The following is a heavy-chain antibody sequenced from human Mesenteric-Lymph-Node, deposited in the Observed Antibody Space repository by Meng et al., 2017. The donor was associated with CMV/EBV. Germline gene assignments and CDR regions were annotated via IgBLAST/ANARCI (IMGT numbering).Heavy chain of an antibody. Sequence: GESLKISCAASGFTFSSYWMHWVRQAPGKGLVWVSRINSDGSSTSYADSVKGRFTISRDNAKNTLYLQMNSLRAEDTAVYYCARESPRGCSSTSCYRDAWDAFDIWGQGTMVTVSS. D-gene: IGHD2-2*02. CDR3: ARESPRGCSSTSCYRDAWDAFDI. CDR2: INSDGSST. J-gene: IGHJ3*02. CDR1: GFTFSSYW. V-gene: IGHV3-74*01.